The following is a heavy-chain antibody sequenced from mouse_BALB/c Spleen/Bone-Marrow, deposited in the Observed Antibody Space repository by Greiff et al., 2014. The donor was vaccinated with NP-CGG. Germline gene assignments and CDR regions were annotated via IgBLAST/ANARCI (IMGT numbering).Heavy chain of an antibody. J-gene: IGHJ3*01. CDR2: ISNGGGST. D-gene: IGHD2-14*01. V-gene: IGHV5-12*02. CDR3: ARGLYYRPFAY. CDR1: GFTFSDYY. Sequence: EVQLVESGGGLVQPGGSLKLSRATSGFTFSDYYMYWVRQTPEKRLEWVAYISNGGGSTYYPDTVKGRFTISRDNAKNTLYLQMSLLKSEDTAMYYCARGLYYRPFAYWGQGTLVTVSA.